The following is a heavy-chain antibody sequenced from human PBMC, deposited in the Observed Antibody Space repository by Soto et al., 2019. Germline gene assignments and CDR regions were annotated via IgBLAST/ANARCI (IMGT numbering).Heavy chain of an antibody. V-gene: IGHV4-31*03. CDR3: ARGGGSTKVDY. J-gene: IGHJ4*02. Sequence: QVQLQESGPGLVKPSQTLSLTCTVSGGSITSSGYYWSWIRQHPGEGLEWIGFTSNSGSTSYNPSLKSRVTISVDTSSNQFSLTRKSVTAADTAVYYCARGGGSTKVDYWGQGTLVTVSP. CDR2: TSNSGST. D-gene: IGHD2-2*01. CDR1: GGSITSSGYY.